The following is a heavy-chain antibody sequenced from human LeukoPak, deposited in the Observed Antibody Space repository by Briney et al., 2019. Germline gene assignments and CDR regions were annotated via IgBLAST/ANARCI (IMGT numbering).Heavy chain of an antibody. J-gene: IGHJ4*02. D-gene: IGHD1-26*01. Sequence: GGSLRLSCAASGFTFSSYWMSWVRQAPGKGLEWVAKIKQDGSEKYYVDSVKGRFSISRDNAKNSLYLQMNSLRAEDTAVYYCAIHSGCYYPHQPFDYWGQGTLVTVSS. V-gene: IGHV3-7*01. CDR1: GFTFSSYW. CDR2: IKQDGSEK. CDR3: AIHSGCYYPHQPFDY.